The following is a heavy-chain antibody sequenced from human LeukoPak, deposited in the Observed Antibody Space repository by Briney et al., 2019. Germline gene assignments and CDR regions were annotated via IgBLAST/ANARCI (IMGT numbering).Heavy chain of an antibody. CDR2: IYYSGST. D-gene: IGHD1-26*01. J-gene: IGHJ3*02. CDR3: ARPQYSGSYSGFDI. CDR1: GGSISSYY. V-gene: IGHV4-59*01. Sequence: PSETLSLICTVSGGSISSYYWSWIRQPPGKGLEWIGYIYYSGSTNYNPSLKSRVTISVDTSKNQFSLKLSSVTAADTAVYYCARPQYSGSYSGFDIWGQGTMVTVSS.